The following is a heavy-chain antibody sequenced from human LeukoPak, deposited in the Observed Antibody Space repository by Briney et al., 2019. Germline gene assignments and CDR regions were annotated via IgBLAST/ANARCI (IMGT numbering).Heavy chain of an antibody. D-gene: IGHD3-10*01. CDR2: INTNTGNP. Sequence: ASVKVSCKASGYTFTSYAMNWVRQAPGQGLEWMGWINTNTGNPTYAQGFTGRFVFSLDTSVSTAYLQISSLKAEDTAVYYCARDRITMVRGVTRVNWFDPWGQGTLVTVSS. V-gene: IGHV7-4-1*02. J-gene: IGHJ5*02. CDR1: GYTFTSYA. CDR3: ARDRITMVRGVTRVNWFDP.